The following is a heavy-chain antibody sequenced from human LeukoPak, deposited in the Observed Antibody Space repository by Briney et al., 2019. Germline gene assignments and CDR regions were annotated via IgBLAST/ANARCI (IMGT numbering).Heavy chain of an antibody. CDR3: AKGVRRFLEWLLDYYYYMDV. CDR2: ISGSGGST. Sequence: PGGSLRLSCAASGFTFSSYAMSWVRQAPGKGLEWVSAISGSGGSTYYADSVKGRFTISRDNSKNTLYLQMNSLRAEDTAVYYCAKGVRRFLEWLLDYYYYMDVWGKGTTVTVSS. CDR1: GFTFSSYA. V-gene: IGHV3-23*01. J-gene: IGHJ6*03. D-gene: IGHD3-3*01.